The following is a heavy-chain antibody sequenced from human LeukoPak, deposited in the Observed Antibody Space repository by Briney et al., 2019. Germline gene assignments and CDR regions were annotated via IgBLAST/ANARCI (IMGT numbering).Heavy chain of an antibody. D-gene: IGHD2-8*01. CDR2: INPNSGGT. CDR3: ARDLGGTSGVFRDY. V-gene: IGHV1-2*02. Sequence: GASVKVSCKASGYTFTGYYMHWVRQAPGQGLEWMGWINPNSGGTNYAQKFQGRVTMTRDTSITTAYMELSRLRSDDTAVYYCARDLGGTSGVFRDYWGQGTLVTVSS. CDR1: GYTFTGYY. J-gene: IGHJ4*02.